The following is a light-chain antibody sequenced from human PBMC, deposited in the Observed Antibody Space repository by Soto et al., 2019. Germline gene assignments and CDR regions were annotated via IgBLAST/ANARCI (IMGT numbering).Light chain of an antibody. V-gene: IGLV2-8*01. CDR1: SSDVGGYDY. Sequence: QAVVTQPPSASGSPGQSVTISCTGTSSDVGGYDYVSWYQQHPGQAPKLIIYEVSKRPSGVPDRFSGSKSGNTASLTVSGLQADDEADYYCSSYAGSVLFGGGTKLTVL. CDR2: EVS. CDR3: SSYAGSVL. J-gene: IGLJ2*01.